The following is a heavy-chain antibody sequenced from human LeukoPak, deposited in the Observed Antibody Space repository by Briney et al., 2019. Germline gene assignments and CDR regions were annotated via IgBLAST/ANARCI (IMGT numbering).Heavy chain of an antibody. CDR2: INWNGGST. V-gene: IGHV3-20*04. D-gene: IGHD6-6*01. CDR3: ARDRGIASHAFDV. Sequence: GGSLRLSCTASGFTFGDYAMSWVRQAPGKGLEWISGINWNGGSTAYADSVKGRFIISRDNAKNSLYLQMNTLRAEDTALYYCARDRGIASHAFDVWGQGTMVTVSS. CDR1: GFTFGDYA. J-gene: IGHJ3*01.